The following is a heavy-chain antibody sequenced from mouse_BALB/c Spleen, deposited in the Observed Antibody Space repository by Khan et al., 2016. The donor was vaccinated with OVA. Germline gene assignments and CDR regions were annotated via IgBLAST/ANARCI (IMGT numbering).Heavy chain of an antibody. CDR1: GYTFTNYG. J-gene: IGHJ1*01. V-gene: IGHV9-1*02. CDR2: INTYTGEP. D-gene: IGHD6-2*01. CDR3: TRISSYWYSDV. Sequence: QIQLVQSGPELKKPGETVKISCKASGYTFTNYGMNWVKQAPGKGLKWMGWINTYTGEPTYADDFKGRFVFSLETFASPAYLQISNLKNEDMTTYCWTRISSYWYSDVWGAGTTVTVSS.